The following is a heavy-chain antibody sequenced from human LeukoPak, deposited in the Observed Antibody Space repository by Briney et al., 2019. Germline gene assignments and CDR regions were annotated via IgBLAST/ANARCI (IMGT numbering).Heavy chain of an antibody. D-gene: IGHD6-13*01. V-gene: IGHV4-59*01. CDR3: ARVGSSSWYYYFDY. CDR1: GGSISNYY. J-gene: IGHJ4*02. Sequence: SETLSLTCTVSGGSISNYYWSWIRQPPGKGLEWIGYIYYSGSTNYNPSLKSRVTISVDTSKNQFSLKLSSVTAADTAVYYCARVGSSSWYYYFDYWGQGTLVTVSS. CDR2: IYYSGST.